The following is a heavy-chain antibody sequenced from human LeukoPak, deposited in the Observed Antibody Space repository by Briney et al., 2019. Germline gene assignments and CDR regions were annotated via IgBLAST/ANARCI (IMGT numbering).Heavy chain of an antibody. J-gene: IGHJ4*02. Sequence: GGSLRLSCAASGFTFRSFGMSWVRQTPGRGLEWVSFISGTGLSAYYGDSVKGRFTISRDNSKNTLYLQMNSLRAEDTAVYYCAKGYSYYYDSDWGQGTLVTVSS. CDR2: ISGTGLSA. V-gene: IGHV3-23*01. D-gene: IGHD3-22*01. CDR1: GFTFRSFG. CDR3: AKGYSYYYDSD.